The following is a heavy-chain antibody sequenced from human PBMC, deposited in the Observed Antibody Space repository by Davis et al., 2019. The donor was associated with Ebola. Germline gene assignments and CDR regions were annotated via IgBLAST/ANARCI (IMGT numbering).Heavy chain of an antibody. V-gene: IGHV3-74*01. Sequence: GESLKISCAASGFTLSNYWMYWVRQVPGKGLMWVSRIDSDGSNTKYADSVKGRFIISRDNSKNTLYLQMNSLRVEDTAIYYCAREEGSSRWQNNWFDYWGQGTLVTVSS. CDR3: AREEGSSRWQNNWFDY. CDR1: GFTLSNYW. D-gene: IGHD2-2*01. J-gene: IGHJ5*01. CDR2: IDSDGSNT.